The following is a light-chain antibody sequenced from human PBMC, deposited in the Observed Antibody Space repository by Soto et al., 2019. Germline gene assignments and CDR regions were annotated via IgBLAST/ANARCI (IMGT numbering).Light chain of an antibody. Sequence: EIVLTQSPGTLSLSPGERATLSCRASQSVSDTYLAWYQQKPGQPPRLLIYGASNRATGIPDRFSGSGSGTDFTLTVSRLEREDFAVYYCQFGTLVWTCGQGTKVEIK. CDR3: QFGTLVWT. CDR1: QSVSDTY. J-gene: IGKJ1*01. V-gene: IGKV3-20*01. CDR2: GAS.